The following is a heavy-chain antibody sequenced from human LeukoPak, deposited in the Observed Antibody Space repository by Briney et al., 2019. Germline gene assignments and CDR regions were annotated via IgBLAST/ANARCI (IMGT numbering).Heavy chain of an antibody. CDR3: ARDAGLIAAGARDYFDY. CDR1: GYTFTSYD. V-gene: IGHV1-8*01. CDR2: MNPNSGNT. D-gene: IGHD6-6*01. Sequence: ASVKVSCKASGYTFTSYDINWVRQATGQGLEWMGWMNPNSGNTGYAQKFQGRVTMTRNTSISTAYMELSSLRSEDTAVYYCARDAGLIAAGARDYFDYWGQGTLVTVSS. J-gene: IGHJ4*02.